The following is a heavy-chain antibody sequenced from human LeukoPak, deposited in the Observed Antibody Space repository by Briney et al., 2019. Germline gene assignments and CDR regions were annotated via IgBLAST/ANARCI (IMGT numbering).Heavy chain of an antibody. CDR1: GGSFSNYV. Sequence: ASVKVSCKASGGSFSNYVITWVRQAPGQGLEWMGRMIPVLGVSNFARTFQGRVTITADKSTNTAHMELSRLESGDTAVYYCTREGVYAPDGSGYHRDAFDIWGQGTVVIVSS. CDR3: TREGVYAPDGSGYHRDAFDI. CDR2: MIPVLGVS. J-gene: IGHJ3*02. V-gene: IGHV1-69*04. D-gene: IGHD3-22*01.